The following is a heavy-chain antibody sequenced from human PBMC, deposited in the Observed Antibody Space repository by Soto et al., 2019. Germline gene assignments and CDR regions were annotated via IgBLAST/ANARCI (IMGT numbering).Heavy chain of an antibody. D-gene: IGHD3-22*01. J-gene: IGHJ4*02. Sequence: GSVKVSCKASAYTFTGYSMHWVRQAPGQGLEWMGWINPNSGGTNYAQKFQGRVTMTRDTSISTAYMELSRLRSDDTAVYYCARDFAMIVVAIFDYWGQGTLVTVSS. V-gene: IGHV1-2*02. CDR2: INPNSGGT. CDR1: AYTFTGYS. CDR3: ARDFAMIVVAIFDY.